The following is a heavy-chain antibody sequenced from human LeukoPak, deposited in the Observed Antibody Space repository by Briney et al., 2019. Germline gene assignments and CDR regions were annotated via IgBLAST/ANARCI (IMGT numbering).Heavy chain of an antibody. V-gene: IGHV4-59*08. J-gene: IGHJ3*02. CDR3: ARSIIVVVAAGALDI. D-gene: IGHD2-21*02. CDR2: IHHSGNT. Sequence: SETLSLTCTVSGDXISSYYCSWIRQPPGKGLEWIGYIHHSGNTNSNPSLKSRVTISVDTTKNQFSLKLSSVTAADTAVYYCARSIIVVVAAGALDIWGQGTMVTVSS. CDR1: GDXISSYY.